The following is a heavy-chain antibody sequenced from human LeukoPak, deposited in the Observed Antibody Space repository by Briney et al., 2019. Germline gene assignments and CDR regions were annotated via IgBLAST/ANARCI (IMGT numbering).Heavy chain of an antibody. CDR1: GYTFTGYY. D-gene: IGHD1-26*01. J-gene: IGHJ5*02. V-gene: IGHV1-2*02. Sequence: ASVKVSCKASGYTFTGYYMHCVRQAPGQGLEWMGWINPNSGGTNYAQKFQGRVTMTRDTSISTAYVELSRLRSDDTAVYYCAREEIIVGATTGNWFDPWGQGTLVTVSS. CDR3: AREEIIVGATTGNWFDP. CDR2: INPNSGGT.